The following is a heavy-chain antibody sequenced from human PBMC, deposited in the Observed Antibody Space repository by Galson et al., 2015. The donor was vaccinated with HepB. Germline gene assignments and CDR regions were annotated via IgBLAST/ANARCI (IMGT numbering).Heavy chain of an antibody. CDR2: INPNSGDT. V-gene: IGHV1-2*02. CDR1: GYFFTVYY. D-gene: IGHD3-3*01. CDR3: GSGLTLFGVVILMYY. Sequence: SVKVSCKASGYFFTVYYIHWVRQAPGQGLEWMGWINPNSGDTKYAQKFQDRITMTRDMSITTGYMEVNSLIFEDTAVYFCGSGLTLFGVVILMYYWGQGTLVTVSS. J-gene: IGHJ4*02.